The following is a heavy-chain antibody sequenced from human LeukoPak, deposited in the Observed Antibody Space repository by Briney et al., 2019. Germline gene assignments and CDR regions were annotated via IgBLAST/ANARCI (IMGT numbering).Heavy chain of an antibody. V-gene: IGHV4-39*01. CDR2: IYYSGST. CDR3: ARVSPQYGYYDSSGYYSVAFDI. J-gene: IGHJ3*02. D-gene: IGHD3-22*01. CDR1: GGSISSSSYY. Sequence: SETLSLTCIVSGGSISSSSYYWGWIRQPPGKGLEWIGSIYYSGSTYYNPSLKSRVTISVDTSTNQFSLKLSSVTAADTAVYYCARVSPQYGYYDSSGYYSVAFDIWGQGTMVTVSS.